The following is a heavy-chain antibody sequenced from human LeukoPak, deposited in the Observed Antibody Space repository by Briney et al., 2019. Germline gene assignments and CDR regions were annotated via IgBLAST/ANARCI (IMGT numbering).Heavy chain of an antibody. CDR2: ITTGDGNT. V-gene: IGHV3-23*01. CDR1: GFTFSSYA. D-gene: IGHD7-27*01. Sequence: GGSPRLSCAVSGFTFSSYAMSWVRQAPGKGLKWVSTITTGDGNTYYADSVKGRFTVSRDDSKNTLYLQMNSLRAEDTAVYYCAKDGGLWVSAHWGDSWGRGTLVTVSS. J-gene: IGHJ4*02. CDR3: AKDGGLWVSAHWGDS.